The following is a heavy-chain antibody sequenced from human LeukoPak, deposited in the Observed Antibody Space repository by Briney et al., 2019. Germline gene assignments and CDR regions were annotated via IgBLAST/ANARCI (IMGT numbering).Heavy chain of an antibody. CDR3: ARLITMVRGKADWFDP. CDR2: IYPGDSDT. J-gene: IGHJ5*02. CDR1: GYSFTSYW. V-gene: IGHV5-51*01. D-gene: IGHD3-10*01. Sequence: PGESLKISCKGSGYSFTSYWIGWVRQMPGKGLEWMGIIYPGDSDTRYSPSFQGQVTISADKSISTAYLQWSSLKASDTAMYYCARLITMVRGKADWFDPWGQATLVTVSS.